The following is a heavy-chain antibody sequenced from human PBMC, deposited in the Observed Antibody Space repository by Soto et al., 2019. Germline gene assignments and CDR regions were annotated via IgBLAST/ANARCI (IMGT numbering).Heavy chain of an antibody. J-gene: IGHJ6*02. D-gene: IGHD6-19*01. Sequence: QHAGSLRLSCAASGFTFSSYEMNWVRQAPGKGLEWVSYISSSGSTIYYADSVKGRFTISRDNAKNSLYLQMNSLRAEDTAVYYCARDGIAVAGMGYYGMAVWGQGTTVTVSS. V-gene: IGHV3-48*03. CDR3: ARDGIAVAGMGYYGMAV. CDR2: ISSSGSTI. CDR1: GFTFSSYE.